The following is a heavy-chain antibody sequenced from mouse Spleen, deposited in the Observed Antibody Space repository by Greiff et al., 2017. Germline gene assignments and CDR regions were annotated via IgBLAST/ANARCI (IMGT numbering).Heavy chain of an antibody. J-gene: IGHJ2*01. CDR1: GFSLTTYG. CDR3: AKRTAKNYFDY. CDR2: IWGDGST. Sequence: QVQLQQSGPGLVAPSESLSITCTVSGFSLTTYGVDWVRQPPGKGLEWLGVIWGDGSTNYNSALMSRLSISKDNSNNQVFLKMSSLQTDDTAIYYCAKRTAKNYFDYWGQGTALTVSS. V-gene: IGHV2-9*01. D-gene: IGHD1-2*01.